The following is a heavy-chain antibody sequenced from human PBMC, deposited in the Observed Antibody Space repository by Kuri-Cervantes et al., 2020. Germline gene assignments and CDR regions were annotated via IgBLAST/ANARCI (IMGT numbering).Heavy chain of an antibody. D-gene: IGHD4-17*01. V-gene: IGHV3-23*01. Sequence: GESLKISCAASGFTFSDYYMSWVRQAPGKGLEWVSAISGSGGSTYYADSVKGRFTISRDNSKNTLYLQMNSLRAEDTAVYYCARAATVTAFDPWGQGTLVTVSS. J-gene: IGHJ5*02. CDR2: ISGSGGST. CDR1: GFTFSDYY. CDR3: ARAATVTAFDP.